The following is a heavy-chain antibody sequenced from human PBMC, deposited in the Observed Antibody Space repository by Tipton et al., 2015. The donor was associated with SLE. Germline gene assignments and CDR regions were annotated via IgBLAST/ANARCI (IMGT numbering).Heavy chain of an antibody. J-gene: IGHJ1*01. V-gene: IGHV3-9*01. CDR2: ISWNSGSI. D-gene: IGHD4-17*01. CDR3: ARGRGYGDPEYFQH. Sequence: SLRLSCAASGFTFSSYSMNWVRQAPGKGLEWVSGISWNSGSIGYADSVKGRFTISRDNAKNSLYLQMNSLRAEDTALYYCARGRGYGDPEYFQHWGQGTLVTVSS. CDR1: GFTFSSYS.